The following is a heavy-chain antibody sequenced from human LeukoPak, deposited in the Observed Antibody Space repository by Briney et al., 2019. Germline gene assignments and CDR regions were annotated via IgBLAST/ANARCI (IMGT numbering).Heavy chain of an antibody. CDR2: IYTSGST. CDR3: AMGMIMFWGVIVIPEVY. V-gene: IGHV4-61*02. CDR1: GGSISSGSYY. J-gene: IGHJ4*02. Sequence: SETLPLTCTVSGGSISSGSYYWSWIRQPAGKGLEWIGRIYTSGSTNYNPSLKSRVTISVDTSKNQFSLKLSSVTAADTAVYYCAMGMIMFWGVIVIPEVYWGQGTLVTVSS. D-gene: IGHD3-16*02.